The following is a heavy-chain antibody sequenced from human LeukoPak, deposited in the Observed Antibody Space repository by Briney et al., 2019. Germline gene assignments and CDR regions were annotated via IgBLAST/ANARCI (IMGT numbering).Heavy chain of an antibody. J-gene: IGHJ4*02. CDR2: IYYSGST. D-gene: IGHD3-10*01. CDR1: GGSISSGGYY. V-gene: IGHV4-31*03. Sequence: SQTLSLTCTVSGGSISSGGYYWSWLRQHPGKGLEWIGYIYYSGSTYYNPSLKSRVTISVDTSKNQFSLKLSSVTAADTAVYYCARVAGRELWFGDWGQGTLVTVSS. CDR3: ARVAGRELWFGD.